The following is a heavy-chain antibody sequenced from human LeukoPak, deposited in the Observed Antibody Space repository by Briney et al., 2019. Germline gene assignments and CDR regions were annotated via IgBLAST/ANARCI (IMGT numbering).Heavy chain of an antibody. V-gene: IGHV4-59*01. J-gene: IGHJ5*02. D-gene: IGHD2-15*01. CDR3: ARCYGILNWFDP. CDR1: GGSISSYY. Sequence: SETLSLTCTVSGGSISSYYWSWIRQPPGKGLEWIGYIYYSGSTNYNPSLKSRVTISVDTSKNQFSLKLSSVTAADTAVYYCARCYGILNWFDPWGQGTLVTVSS. CDR2: IYYSGST.